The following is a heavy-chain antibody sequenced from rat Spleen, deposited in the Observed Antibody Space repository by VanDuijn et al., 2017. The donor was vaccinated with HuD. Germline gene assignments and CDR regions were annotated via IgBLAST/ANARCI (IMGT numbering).Heavy chain of an antibody. CDR1: GFTFSDYY. CDR3: ARSVCDY. V-gene: IGHV5-7*01. CDR2: INYDGSST. Sequence: EVQLVESGGGLVQPGRTLKLSCAASGFTFSDYYMAWVRQAPTKGLEWVATINYDGSSTYYRDSVKGRFTISRDNAKSTLYLQMDSLRSEDTATYYCARSVCDYWGQGVVVTVSS. J-gene: IGHJ2*01.